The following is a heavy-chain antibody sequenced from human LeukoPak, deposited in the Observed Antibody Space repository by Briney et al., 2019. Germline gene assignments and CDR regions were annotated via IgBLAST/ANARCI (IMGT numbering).Heavy chain of an antibody. CDR1: GGSFSGYY. V-gene: IGHV4-34*01. CDR2: INHSGST. J-gene: IGHJ4*02. D-gene: IGHD4-17*01. CDR3: ARDRVKAVTTPFDY. Sequence: SETLSLTCAVSGGSFSGYYWSWIRQPPGKGLEWIGEINHSGSTNYNPSLKSRVTISVDTSKNQFSLKLSSVTAADTAVYYCARDRVKAVTTPFDYWGQGTLVTVSS.